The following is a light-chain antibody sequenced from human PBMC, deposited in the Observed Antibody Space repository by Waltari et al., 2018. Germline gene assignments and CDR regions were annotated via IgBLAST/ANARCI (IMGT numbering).Light chain of an antibody. Sequence: AIRLTQPPSLFLASTGNGFTIACRASQGISTNLAWYQQKPGKAPKLLIYGASTLDSGVPSRFSGSGSGTDFTLTISSLQSEDFGSYYCQQSYSYPRTFGQGTKVEIK. CDR1: QGISTN. V-gene: IGKV1-8*01. CDR2: GAS. CDR3: QQSYSYPRT. J-gene: IGKJ1*01.